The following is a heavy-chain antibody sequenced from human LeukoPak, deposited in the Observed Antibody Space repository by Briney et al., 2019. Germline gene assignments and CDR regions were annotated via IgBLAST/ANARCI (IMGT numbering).Heavy chain of an antibody. V-gene: IGHV4-4*07. CDR2: IYTSGST. CDR1: GDSISSYY. J-gene: IGHJ6*03. CDR3: ASEEVPAAYYYYYYMDV. D-gene: IGHD2-2*01. Sequence: SETRSLTCTVSGDSISSYYWSWIRQPAGKGLEWVGRIYTSGSTNYNPSLKSRVTMSVDTSKNQFSLKLSSVTAADTAVYYCASEEVPAAYYYYYYMDVWGKGTTVTVSS.